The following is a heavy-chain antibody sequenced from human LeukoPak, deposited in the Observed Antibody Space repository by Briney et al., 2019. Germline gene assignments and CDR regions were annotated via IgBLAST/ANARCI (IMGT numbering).Heavy chain of an antibody. V-gene: IGHV3-66*03. CDR3: AKDGVLTGFYPFIAPPDY. Sequence: GGSLRLSCAASDFSVNTNFMNWVRQAPGKGLEWVSVILTSGTTYYADSVKGRFTISRDNSKNTMYLQMNSLRTEDTAVYYCAKDGVLTGFYPFIAPPDYWGQGTLVTVSS. CDR2: ILTSGTT. J-gene: IGHJ4*02. CDR1: DFSVNTNF. D-gene: IGHD3-9*01.